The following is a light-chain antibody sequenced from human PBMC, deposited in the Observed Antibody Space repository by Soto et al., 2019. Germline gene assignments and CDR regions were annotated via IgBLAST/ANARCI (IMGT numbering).Light chain of an antibody. CDR1: SSDVGSYNL. Sequence: QSALTQPASVSGSPGQSITISCTGTSSDVGSYNLVSWYQQHPGKAPKLMIYDGSKRHSGVSNRFSGSKSGNTASLTISGLQAEDEADYYCCSYAGSRVFGGGTKLTVL. J-gene: IGLJ3*02. CDR2: DGS. CDR3: CSYAGSRV. V-gene: IGLV2-23*01.